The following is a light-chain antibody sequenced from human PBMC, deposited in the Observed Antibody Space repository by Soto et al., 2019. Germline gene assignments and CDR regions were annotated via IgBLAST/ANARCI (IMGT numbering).Light chain of an antibody. Sequence: QSALTQPASVSGSPGQSITISCTGTNSDVGAYNYVSWYQQHPGKAPKLMVFEVSNRPSGVSNRFSGSKSGNTASLTISGLQAEDEADYYCSSYTGTDPYVMFGGGTKVTVL. J-gene: IGLJ3*02. CDR1: NSDVGAYNY. CDR3: SSYTGTDPYVM. V-gene: IGLV2-14*01. CDR2: EVS.